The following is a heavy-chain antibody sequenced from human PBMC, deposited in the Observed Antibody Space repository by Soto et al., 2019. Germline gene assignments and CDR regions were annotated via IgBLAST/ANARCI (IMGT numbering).Heavy chain of an antibody. CDR1: GGSISSYY. J-gene: IGHJ4*02. CDR2: IYFSGGT. CDR3: PTESRSWYASIWDY. V-gene: IGHV4-59*12. D-gene: IGHD6-13*01. Sequence: QVQLQESGPGLVKPSETLSLTCTVSGGSISSYYWSWIRQPPGKGLEWIGYIYFSGGTNYNPSLKSRVSISVDTSKNQFSLKLSSVTAADTAVYYCPTESRSWYASIWDYWGQGPLVTVSS.